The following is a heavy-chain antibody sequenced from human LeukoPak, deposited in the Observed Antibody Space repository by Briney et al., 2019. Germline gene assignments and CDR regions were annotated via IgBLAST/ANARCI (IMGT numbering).Heavy chain of an antibody. V-gene: IGHV1-46*01. Sequence: GASVKVSCKASGYTFTSYYMHWVRQAPGQGLEWMGIINPSGGSTSYAQKFQGRVTMTRDTSTSTVYMELSSLRSEDTAVYYCARAELLFTVRSGYTYYFDYWGQGTLVTVSS. J-gene: IGHJ4*02. CDR3: ARAELLFTVRSGYTYYFDY. D-gene: IGHD3-10*01. CDR1: GYTFTSYY. CDR2: INPSGGST.